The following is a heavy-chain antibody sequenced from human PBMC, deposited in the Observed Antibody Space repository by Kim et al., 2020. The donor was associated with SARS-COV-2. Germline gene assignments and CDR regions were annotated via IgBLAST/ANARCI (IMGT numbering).Heavy chain of an antibody. CDR3: ASSPYYSGNY. J-gene: IGHJ4*02. Sequence: NPTYADDVKGRFTIARDNAKNALYLQMNSLRVEDTAVYYCASSPYYSGNYWGQGTLVTVSS. V-gene: IGHV3-74*01. D-gene: IGHD3-10*01. CDR2: NP.